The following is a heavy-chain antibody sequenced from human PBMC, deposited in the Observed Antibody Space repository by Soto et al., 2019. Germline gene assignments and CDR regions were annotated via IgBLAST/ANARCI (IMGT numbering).Heavy chain of an antibody. J-gene: IGHJ6*02. CDR1: GFNFSRHT. V-gene: IGHV3-21*02. Sequence: EVQVVESGGGLVKPGGSLRLSCAASGFNFSRHTMTWVRQAPGKGLEWVSSISSTSSYIHYADSEKGRFTISRDNAKNSLFLQLTSLRAEDTALYYCAGRIAAGGGMDVWGQGTTVSVSS. CDR3: AGRIAAGGGMDV. D-gene: IGHD6-13*01. CDR2: ISSTSSYI.